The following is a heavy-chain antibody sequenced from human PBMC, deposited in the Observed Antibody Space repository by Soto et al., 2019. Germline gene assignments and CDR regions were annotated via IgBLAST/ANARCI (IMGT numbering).Heavy chain of an antibody. CDR1: GGSISSGDYY. V-gene: IGHV4-30-4*01. Sequence: NPSETLSLTCTVSGGSISSGDYYWSWIRQPPGKGLEWIGYIYYSGSTYYNPSLKSRVTISVDTSKNQFSLKLSSVTAADTAVYYCARAPRGHVDIVFPPGMDVWGQGTTVTVSS. CDR3: ARAPRGHVDIVFPPGMDV. D-gene: IGHD5-12*01. J-gene: IGHJ6*02. CDR2: IYYSGST.